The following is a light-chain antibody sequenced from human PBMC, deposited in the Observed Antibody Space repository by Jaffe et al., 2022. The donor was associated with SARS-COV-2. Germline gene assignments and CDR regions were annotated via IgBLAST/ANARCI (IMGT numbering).Light chain of an antibody. V-gene: IGKV3-20*01. CDR1: QSVSSSY. CDR2: AAS. J-gene: IGKJ4*01. CDR3: QQYGTSPLT. Sequence: EIVLTQSPGTLSLSPGDRGTLSCRASQSVSSSYLAWYQQKPGQAPRLLIYAASSRATGIPDRFSGSGSGTDFTLTISRLEPEDFAIYYCQQYGTSPLTFGGGTKVEIK.